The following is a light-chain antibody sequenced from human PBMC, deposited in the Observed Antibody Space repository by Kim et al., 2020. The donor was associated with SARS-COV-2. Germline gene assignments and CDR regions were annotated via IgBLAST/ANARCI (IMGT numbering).Light chain of an antibody. CDR3: QYYSDAPWT. V-gene: IGKV1-27*01. CDR2: AAS. J-gene: IGKJ1*01. CDR1: QGISTH. Sequence: DIQMTQSPSTLSASVGDRVTITCRASQGISTHYAWYQQKPGKAPKLLISAASTLQSGVPSRFSGSGSGTDFTLTISSLQPDDVATYYRQYYSDAPWTFGQGTKVDIK.